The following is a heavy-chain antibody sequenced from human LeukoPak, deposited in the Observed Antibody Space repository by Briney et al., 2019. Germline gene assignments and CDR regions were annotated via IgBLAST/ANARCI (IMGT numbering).Heavy chain of an antibody. Sequence: SVKVSCKASGGTFSSYAISWVRQAPGQGLEWMGRIIPILGIANYAQKFQGRVTITADKSTSTAYMELSSLRSEDTAVYYCARDRRSSSWYDAVDICGQGKMLTVSS. D-gene: IGHD6-13*01. V-gene: IGHV1-69*04. CDR2: IIPILGIA. CDR1: GGTFSSYA. CDR3: ARDRRSSSWYDAVDI. J-gene: IGHJ3*02.